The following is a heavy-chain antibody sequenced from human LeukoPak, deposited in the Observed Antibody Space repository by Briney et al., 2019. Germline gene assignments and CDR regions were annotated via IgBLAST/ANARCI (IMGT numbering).Heavy chain of an antibody. CDR3: ARANLRYFDWPSLTDY. D-gene: IGHD3-9*01. Sequence: GGSLRLSCAASGFTFSDYYMSWIRQAPGKGLEWVSSISSSSSYIYYADSVKGRFTISRDNAKNSLYLQMNSLRAEDTAVYYCARANLRYFDWPSLTDYWGQGTLVTVSS. J-gene: IGHJ4*02. CDR1: GFTFSDYY. CDR2: ISSSSSYI. V-gene: IGHV3-11*06.